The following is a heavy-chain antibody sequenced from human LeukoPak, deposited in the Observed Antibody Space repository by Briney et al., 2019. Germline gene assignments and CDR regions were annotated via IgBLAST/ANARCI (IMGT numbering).Heavy chain of an antibody. CDR3: AKDLGRYCSSTSCSKGY. CDR1: RFTFSSYG. Sequence: GGSLRLSCAASRFTFSSYGMHWVRQAPGKGLEWVAFIRYDGSNKYYADSVKGRFTISRDNSKNTLYLQMNSLRAEDTAVYYCAKDLGRYCSSTSCSKGYWGQGTLVTVSS. J-gene: IGHJ4*02. D-gene: IGHD2-2*01. CDR2: IRYDGSNK. V-gene: IGHV3-30*02.